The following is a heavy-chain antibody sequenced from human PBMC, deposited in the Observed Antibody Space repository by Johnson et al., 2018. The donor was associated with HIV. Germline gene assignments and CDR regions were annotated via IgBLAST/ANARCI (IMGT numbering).Heavy chain of an antibody. Sequence: QMLLVESGGGVVQPGRSLRVSCAASGFTFSSYAMHWVRQAPGKGLEWVAVISYDGSNKYYADSVKGRFTISRDNSKNTLYLQMNSLRAEDTAVYYCARDSPRIVGVPDAFDIWGQGTMVTVSS. CDR1: GFTFSSYA. J-gene: IGHJ3*02. V-gene: IGHV3-30*04. CDR3: ARDSPRIVGVPDAFDI. CDR2: ISYDGSNK. D-gene: IGHD1-26*01.